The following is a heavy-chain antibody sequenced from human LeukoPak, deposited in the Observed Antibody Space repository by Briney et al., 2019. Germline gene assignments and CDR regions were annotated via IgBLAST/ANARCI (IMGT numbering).Heavy chain of an antibody. V-gene: IGHV4-4*09. CDR3: ANSGVWFGDSLAYYYHYMDV. CDR2: IYNSGDT. D-gene: IGHD3-10*01. Sequence: SSETLSLTCTVSGASINFYYSGWIRQPPGKGLEWIGFIYNSGDTDYNASLKSRVTISVDASKNQFSLKLNSVTAADTAVYYCANSGVWFGDSLAYYYHYMDVWGKGTTVTVSS. CDR1: GASINFYY. J-gene: IGHJ6*03.